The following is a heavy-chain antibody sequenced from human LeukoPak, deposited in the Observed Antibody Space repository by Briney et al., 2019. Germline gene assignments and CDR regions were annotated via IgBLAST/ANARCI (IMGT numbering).Heavy chain of an antibody. Sequence: SQTLSLTCAISGDCVSSISAGWNWLRQSPLRGFEWLGRTYYRSKWYKDYAVSVKSRITINPATSKKQLTRWLNSVTPEDTAVYYCARDLGSGWSVGDFDYWGQGTLVTVSS. CDR3: ARDLGSGWSVGDFDY. CDR2: TYYRSKWYK. V-gene: IGHV6-1*01. D-gene: IGHD6-19*01. CDR1: GDCVSSISAG. J-gene: IGHJ4*02.